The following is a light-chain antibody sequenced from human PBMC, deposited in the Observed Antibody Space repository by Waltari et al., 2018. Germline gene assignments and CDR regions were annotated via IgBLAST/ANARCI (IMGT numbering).Light chain of an antibody. CDR2: QDS. CDR1: NLGSKY. J-gene: IGLJ3*02. CDR3: QAWDTSTVV. V-gene: IGLV3-1*01. Sequence: SYELTQPSSVSVSPGQTASITCSGYNLGSKYVSWFQQRPGQSPVLVIYQDSERPSGIPERFSGSNSVDTATLTISGTQAMDEAEYFCQAWDTSTVVFGGGTELTVL.